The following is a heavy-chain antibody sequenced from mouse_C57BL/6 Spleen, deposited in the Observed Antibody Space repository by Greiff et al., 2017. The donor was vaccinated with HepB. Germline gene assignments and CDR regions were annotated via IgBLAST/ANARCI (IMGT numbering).Heavy chain of an antibody. CDR2: IYPGDGDT. D-gene: IGHD2-1*01. V-gene: IGHV1-82*01. CDR3: ARTGYYGPYWYFDV. CDR1: GYAFSSSW. J-gene: IGHJ1*03. Sequence: QVQLKESGPELVKPGASVKISCKASGYAFSSSWMNWVKQRPGKGLEWIGRIYPGDGDTNYNGKFKGKATLTADKSSSTAYMQLSSLTSEDSAVYFCARTGYYGPYWYFDVWGTGTTVTVSS.